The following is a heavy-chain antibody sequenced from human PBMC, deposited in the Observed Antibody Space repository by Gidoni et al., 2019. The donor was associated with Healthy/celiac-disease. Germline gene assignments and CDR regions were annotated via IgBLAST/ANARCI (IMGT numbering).Heavy chain of an antibody. D-gene: IGHD1-26*01. J-gene: IGHJ6*02. V-gene: IGHV3-7*01. CDR3: ARENPLLLRDGMDV. CDR2: VKQGGGEK. Sequence: EVQLVEPGGGLVQPGGSLGLSCAASGFTFSSYWMSWVRQAPGKGLEWVANVKQGGGEKYYVDSVKGRFTISRDNAKNSLYLQMNSLRAEDTAVYYCARENPLLLRDGMDVWGQGTTVTVSS. CDR1: GFTFSSYW.